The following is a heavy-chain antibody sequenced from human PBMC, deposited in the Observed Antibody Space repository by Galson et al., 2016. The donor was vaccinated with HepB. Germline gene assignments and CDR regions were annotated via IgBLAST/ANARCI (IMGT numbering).Heavy chain of an antibody. CDR3: VRDPYHGGMDV. CDR2: IWYDGSYN. Sequence: SLRLSCAASGFTFSSYGMHWVRQAPGKGLEWVALIWYDGSYNFYGDSVKGRFTTSRENSMNRLYLRMNSLRAEDTAVYYCVRDPYHGGMDVWGKGTTVTVSS. J-gene: IGHJ6*04. V-gene: IGHV3-33*01. CDR1: GFTFSSYG. D-gene: IGHD1-14*01.